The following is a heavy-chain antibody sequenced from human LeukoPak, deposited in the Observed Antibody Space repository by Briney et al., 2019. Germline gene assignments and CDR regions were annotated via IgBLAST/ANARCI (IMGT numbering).Heavy chain of an antibody. CDR3: ARAPFYYDSSGYPYFDG. CDR2: MYTGGST. J-gene: IGHJ4*02. V-gene: IGHV3-53*01. CDR1: GFTFSNYW. Sequence: GGSLRLSCAASGFTFSNYWMSWVRQAPGKGLEWVSVMYTGGSTYYADPVKGRFTISRDNSKNTLYLQMNSLRAEDTALYYCARAPFYYDSSGYPYFDGWGQGTLVTVSS. D-gene: IGHD3-22*01.